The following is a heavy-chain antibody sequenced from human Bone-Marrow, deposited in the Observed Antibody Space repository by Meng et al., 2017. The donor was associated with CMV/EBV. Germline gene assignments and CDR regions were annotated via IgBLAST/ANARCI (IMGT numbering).Heavy chain of an antibody. V-gene: IGHV4-34*01. D-gene: IGHD4-17*01. J-gene: IGHJ4*02. Sequence: ESLKISCAVYGGSFSGYYWSWIRQPPGKGLEWIGEINHSGSTNYNPSLKSRVTISVDTSKNQFSLKLSSVTAADTAVYYCARVPSTVTTGWEDYWGQGTLVTVSS. CDR2: INHSGST. CDR1: GGSFSGYY. CDR3: ARVPSTVTTGWEDY.